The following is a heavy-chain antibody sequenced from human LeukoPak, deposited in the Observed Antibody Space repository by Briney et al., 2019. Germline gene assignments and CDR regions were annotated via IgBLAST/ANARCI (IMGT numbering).Heavy chain of an antibody. D-gene: IGHD5-24*01. J-gene: IGHJ4*02. CDR2: IYTSGST. V-gene: IGHV4-61*02. CDR3: ARGHRRDGYNWDY. CDR1: GGSISSGSYY. Sequence: PSQTLSLTCTVSGGSISSGSYYWSWIRQPAGKGLEWIGRIYTSGSTNYNPSLKSRVTISVDTSKNQCSLKLSSVTAADTAVYYCARGHRRDGYNWDYWGQGTLVTVSS.